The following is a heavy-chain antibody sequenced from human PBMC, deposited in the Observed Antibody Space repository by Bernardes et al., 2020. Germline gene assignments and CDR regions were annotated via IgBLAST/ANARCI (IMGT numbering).Heavy chain of an antibody. J-gene: IGHJ4*02. CDR1: GYTFTSYG. CDR3: ARDSYDILTGYFNFDY. Sequence: AAVKDSCMASGYTFTSYGISWVRQAPGQGLEWMGWISAYNGNTNYAQKLQGRVTMTTDTSTSTAYMELRSLRSDDTAVYYCARDSYDILTGYFNFDYWGQGTLVTVSS. D-gene: IGHD3-9*01. V-gene: IGHV1-18*01. CDR2: ISAYNGNT.